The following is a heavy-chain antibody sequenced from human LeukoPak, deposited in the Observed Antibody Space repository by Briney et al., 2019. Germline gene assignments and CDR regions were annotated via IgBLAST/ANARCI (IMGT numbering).Heavy chain of an antibody. Sequence: GGSLRLSCAASGFTVSSNYMSWVRQAPGKGLEWVSVIYSGGSTYYADSVKGRFTISRDNSKNTLYLQMNSLRAEDTAVYYCARGGVVVVPQGAFDIWGQGTMVTVSS. CDR1: GFTVSSNY. V-gene: IGHV3-66*02. CDR3: ARGGVVVVPQGAFDI. CDR2: IYSGGST. J-gene: IGHJ3*02. D-gene: IGHD3-22*01.